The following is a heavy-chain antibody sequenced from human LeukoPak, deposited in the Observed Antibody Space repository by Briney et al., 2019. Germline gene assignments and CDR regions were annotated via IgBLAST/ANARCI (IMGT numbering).Heavy chain of an antibody. Sequence: RGSLRLSCATSGFTPSSYRMNWVRQAPGKGREWVSNIKQEGSEKYYVDSVKGRFTISTGNAKNTLYMQMNTLRAEDTAMYSCAREPSSLRDSFDYWGQGTLVTAPS. CDR3: AREPSSLRDSFDY. V-gene: IGHV3-7*01. J-gene: IGHJ4*02. CDR1: GFTPSSYR. CDR2: IKQEGSEK.